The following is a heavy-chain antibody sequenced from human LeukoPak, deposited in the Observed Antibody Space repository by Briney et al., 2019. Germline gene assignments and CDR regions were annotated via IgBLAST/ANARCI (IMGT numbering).Heavy chain of an antibody. J-gene: IGHJ6*02. CDR3: ARGYCSGGSCGYYYYGMDV. D-gene: IGHD2-15*01. CDR2: IYPGDSDT. CDR1: GYSFTSYW. Sequence: GESLKISRKGSGYSFTSYWIGWVRQMPGKGLEWMGIIYPGDSDTRYSPSFQGQVTISADKSISTAYLQWSSLKASDTAMYYCARGYCSGGSCGYYYYGMDVWGQGTTVTVSS. V-gene: IGHV5-51*01.